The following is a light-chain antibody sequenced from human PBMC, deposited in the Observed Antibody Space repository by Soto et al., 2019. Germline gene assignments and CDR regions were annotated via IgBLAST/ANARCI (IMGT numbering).Light chain of an antibody. CDR2: GAS. V-gene: IGKV3-15*01. CDR1: RSVNSN. J-gene: IGKJ2*01. Sequence: EIVMTQSPDTLSVSRGERATLSCRASRSVNSNLAWYQQKPGQAPRLLIYGASTRATGIPVRFSGSGSGTEFTLTISSLQSEDFAVYFCQQYSDWPPYTFGQGTRLEIK. CDR3: QQYSDWPPYT.